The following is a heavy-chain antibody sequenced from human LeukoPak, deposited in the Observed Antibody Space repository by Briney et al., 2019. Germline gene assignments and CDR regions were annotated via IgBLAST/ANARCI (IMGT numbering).Heavy chain of an antibody. CDR1: GFTFSSYS. Sequence: GGSLRLSCAASGFTFSSYSMNWVRQAPGKGLEWVSSISSSSSYIYYADSVKGRFTISRDNAKNSLYLQMNSLRAEDTAVYYCARDLAVGASTFDYWGQGTLVTVSS. D-gene: IGHD1-26*01. CDR2: ISSSSSYI. J-gene: IGHJ4*02. CDR3: ARDLAVGASTFDY. V-gene: IGHV3-21*01.